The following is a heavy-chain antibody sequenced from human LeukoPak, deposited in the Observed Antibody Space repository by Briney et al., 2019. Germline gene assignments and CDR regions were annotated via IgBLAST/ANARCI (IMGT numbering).Heavy chain of an antibody. V-gene: IGHV3-23*01. Sequence: RGSLRLSCAASGFTFSSYAMSWVRQAPGKGLEWVSTITVSGGSTYYADSVEGRFTISRDNSKNTLDPQMNSLRAEDTAVYYCAKANWGSGYWGQGTLVTVSS. D-gene: IGHD7-27*01. CDR2: ITVSGGST. CDR3: AKANWGSGY. J-gene: IGHJ4*02. CDR1: GFTFSSYA.